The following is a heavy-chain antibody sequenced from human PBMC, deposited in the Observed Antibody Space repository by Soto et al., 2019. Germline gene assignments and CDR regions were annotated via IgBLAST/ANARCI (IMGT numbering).Heavy chain of an antibody. D-gene: IGHD3-9*01. CDR2: IYHSGRT. Sequence: PSETLSLTCAVSGGSISSGGYSWNWIRQPPGKGLEWIGYIYHSGRTYCNASLRSRLTFSVERSKNQFSLNLISVTAADTAVYYCARGFDSYFYGLDVWGQGTTVTVSS. J-gene: IGHJ6*02. CDR3: ARGFDSYFYGLDV. V-gene: IGHV4-30-2*01. CDR1: GGSISSGGYS.